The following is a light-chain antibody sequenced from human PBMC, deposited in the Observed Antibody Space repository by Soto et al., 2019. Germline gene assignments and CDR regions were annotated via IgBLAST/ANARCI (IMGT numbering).Light chain of an antibody. CDR2: EVS. CDR3: TSYTSSSTLVV. CDR1: TSDIGGYNY. Sequence: QSVLTQPASVSGSPGQSITMSCTGTTSDIGGYNYVSWYQHHPGKAPKLMIYEVSNRPSGVSNRFSGSKSGNTAYLIISGLQAEDEADYYCTSYTSSSTLVVFGGGTKVTVL. J-gene: IGLJ2*01. V-gene: IGLV2-14*01.